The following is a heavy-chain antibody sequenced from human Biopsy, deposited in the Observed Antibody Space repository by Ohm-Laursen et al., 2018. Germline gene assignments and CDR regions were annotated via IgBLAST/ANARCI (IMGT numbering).Heavy chain of an antibody. V-gene: IGHV3-11*01. CDR3: ARAVGIAAAPIDY. CDR2: INSSGSTK. D-gene: IGHD2-15*01. J-gene: IGHJ4*02. CDR1: GFPVSDYY. Sequence: SLRLSCSASGFPVSDYYMSWIRQAPGRGLEWVSDINSSGSTKYHAESVKGRCTISRDNAMNSVYLQMNSLRGEDPAVYYCARAVGIAAAPIDYWGQGTLVTVSS.